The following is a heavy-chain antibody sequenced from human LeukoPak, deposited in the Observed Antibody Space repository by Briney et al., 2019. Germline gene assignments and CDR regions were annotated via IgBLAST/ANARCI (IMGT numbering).Heavy chain of an antibody. CDR1: GFNFETHA. V-gene: IGHV3-33*01. J-gene: IGHJ6*03. D-gene: IGHD2-8*01. CDR3: ARGKYCTNGVCYHYYYYYMDV. CDR2: VWRGGNYK. Sequence: PGRSLRLSCSASGFNFETHAMHWVRQAPGKGLEWVAMVWRGGNYKFYGDSVKGRFTISRDDSRSALYLQMNSLRAEDTAVYYCARGKYCTNGVCYHYYYYYMDVWGKGTTVTVSS.